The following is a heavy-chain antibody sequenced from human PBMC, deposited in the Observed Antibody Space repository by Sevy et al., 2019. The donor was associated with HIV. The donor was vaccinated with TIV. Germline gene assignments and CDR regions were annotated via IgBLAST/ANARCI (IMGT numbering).Heavy chain of an antibody. Sequence: SETLSLTCTVSGGSISSYYWTWIRQPPGKGLEWIGYIYYSGSTNYNPSLKSRVTISVDTSKNQFSLKLSSVTAADTAVYYCARDLKQYWFDPWGQGTLVTVSS. CDR3: ARDLKQYWFDP. CDR2: IYYSGST. D-gene: IGHD4-4*01. V-gene: IGHV4-59*13. CDR1: GGSISSYY. J-gene: IGHJ5*02.